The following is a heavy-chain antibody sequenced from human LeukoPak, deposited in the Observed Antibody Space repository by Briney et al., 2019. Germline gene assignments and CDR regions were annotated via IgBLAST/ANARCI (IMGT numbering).Heavy chain of an antibody. J-gene: IGHJ3*01. Sequence: PSETLSLTCTVSGDSIISSYWSWIRQPAEKGVEWVGLIYTHGRTNYNPCLKRRVSISVETSTNQFSLKLSSVTAADTAMYFCARNTAGGTFDLWGQGTMVTVSS. CDR1: GDSIISSY. V-gene: IGHV4-4*07. CDR2: IYTHGRT. D-gene: IGHD1/OR15-1a*01. CDR3: ARNTAGGTFDL.